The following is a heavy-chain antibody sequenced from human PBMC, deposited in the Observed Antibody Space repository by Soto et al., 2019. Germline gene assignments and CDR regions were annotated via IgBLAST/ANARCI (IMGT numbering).Heavy chain of an antibody. Sequence: QVQLQESGPGLVKPSETLSLTCTVSGDSMTKYYWSWIRQPAGKGLEWIGRIYTSGSTNYNPSLKSRATKSIETSNNHFSLKLKSVTAADTAVYYCARTVGAAYYFDFWGQGALVTVSS. CDR1: GDSMTKYY. J-gene: IGHJ4*02. CDR3: ARTVGAAYYFDF. CDR2: IYTSGST. D-gene: IGHD1-26*01. V-gene: IGHV4-4*07.